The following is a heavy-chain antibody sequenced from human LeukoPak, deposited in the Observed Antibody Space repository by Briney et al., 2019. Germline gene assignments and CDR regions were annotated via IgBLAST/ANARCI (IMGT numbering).Heavy chain of an antibody. CDR2: INSYGITT. J-gene: IGHJ1*01. CDR1: GFSLCRSW. D-gene: IGHD2-2*01. V-gene: IGHV3-74*01. CDR3: ASTPEYCCFTSCFEYFQR. Sequence: WGSLRLSCVASGFSLCRSWTHCVRQAPGKGLMWVSRINSYGITTGYADSVKVRFTIARDNAKNSLYLQMDSLRADDSALYYCASTPEYCCFTSCFEYFQRWGQGTLVTVS.